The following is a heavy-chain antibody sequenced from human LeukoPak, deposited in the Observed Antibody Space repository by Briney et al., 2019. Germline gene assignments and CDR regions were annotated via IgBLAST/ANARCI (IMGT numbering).Heavy chain of an antibody. V-gene: IGHV4-34*01. D-gene: IGHD6-25*01. CDR3: ASSRGYTSGLWYYYMDV. CDR2: INNSGTT. CDR1: GASFSGYY. Sequence: PSETLSLTCAVYGASFSGYYWSWIRQPPGQGLEWIAEINNSGTTNYNPSPKGRVTISVDTSKNQFSLRLSSVTAADTAVYYCASSRGYTSGLWYYYMDVWGKGTTVTVSS. J-gene: IGHJ6*03.